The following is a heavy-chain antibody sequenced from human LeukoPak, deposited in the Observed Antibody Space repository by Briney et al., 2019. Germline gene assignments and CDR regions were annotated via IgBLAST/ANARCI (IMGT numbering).Heavy chain of an antibody. D-gene: IGHD2-2*01. V-gene: IGHV3-7*03. CDR1: GFTFNSYW. Sequence: GGSLRLSCAASGFTFNSYWMNWVRQAPGKGLEWVANIKQDGSEKYYVDSVKGRFTISRDNAKNSLYLQMNSLRAEDTAVYYCARAGYCSSTSCGRFDPWGQGTLVTVSS. CDR2: IKQDGSEK. CDR3: ARAGYCSSTSCGRFDP. J-gene: IGHJ5*02.